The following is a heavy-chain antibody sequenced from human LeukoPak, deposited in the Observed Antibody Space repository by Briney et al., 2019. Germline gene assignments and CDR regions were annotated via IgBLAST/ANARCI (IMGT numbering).Heavy chain of an antibody. D-gene: IGHD4-11*01. CDR1: GFTFSSYS. V-gene: IGHV3-48*01. Sequence: GGSLRLXCAASGFTFSSYSMNWVRQAPGKGLEWVSYISSSSSTIYYADSVKGRFTISRDNAKNSLYLQMNSLRAEDTAVYYCARTGQNYKSTVTTPSFFDYWGQGTLVTVSS. CDR3: ARTGQNYKSTVTTPSFFDY. CDR2: ISSSSSTI. J-gene: IGHJ4*02.